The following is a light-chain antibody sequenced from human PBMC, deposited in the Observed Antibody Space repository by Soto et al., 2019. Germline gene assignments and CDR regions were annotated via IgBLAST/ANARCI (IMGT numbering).Light chain of an antibody. J-gene: IGKJ2*01. CDR1: QSVDSRF. Sequence: EIVLTQSPGTLSLSPGERATLSCRASQSVDSRFLAWYQQKPGQAPRLLISATSSRATGIPDRFSGSGSGTDFTLIISRLEPEDFAVYYCHQFSRPSRYTFGQGTKLEIK. V-gene: IGKV3-20*01. CDR2: ATS. CDR3: HQFSRPSRYT.